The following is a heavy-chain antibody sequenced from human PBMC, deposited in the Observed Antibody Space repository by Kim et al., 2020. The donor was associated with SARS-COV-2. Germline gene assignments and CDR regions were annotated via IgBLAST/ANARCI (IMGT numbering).Heavy chain of an antibody. CDR3: ARNRIDY. Sequence: GGSLRLSCAASGFSFSTYWMTWVRQAPGKGLEWVANIKEDGSEKYYVDSVKGRFTISRDNAKNSLYLHMNSLRAEDTAVYSCARNRIDYWAQGTLVTVSS. J-gene: IGHJ4*02. CDR1: GFSFSTYW. CDR2: IKEDGSEK. V-gene: IGHV3-7*01.